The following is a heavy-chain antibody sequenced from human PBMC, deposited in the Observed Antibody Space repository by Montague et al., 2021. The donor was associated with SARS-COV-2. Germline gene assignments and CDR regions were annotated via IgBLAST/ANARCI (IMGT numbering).Heavy chain of an antibody. CDR1: GFTFSSYS. D-gene: IGHD3-9*01. V-gene: IGHV3-48*04. CDR3: ARDLRWGYYDILTGYYRPLDY. Sequence: SLRLSCAASGFTFSSYSMNWVRQAPGKGLEWVSYSSSSSSTIYYADSXKGRFTISRDNAKNSLYLQMNSLRAEDTAVYYCARDLRWGYYDILTGYYRPLDYWGQGTLVTVSS. J-gene: IGHJ4*02. CDR2: SSSSSSTI.